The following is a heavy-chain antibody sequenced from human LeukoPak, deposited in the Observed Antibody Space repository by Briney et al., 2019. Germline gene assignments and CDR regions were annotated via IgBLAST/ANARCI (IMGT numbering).Heavy chain of an antibody. V-gene: IGHV3-23*01. CDR2: ISGSGGST. D-gene: IGHD3-22*01. J-gene: IGHJ4*02. CDR3: ASLPFTYYYDSSGYPDY. Sequence: GGSLRLSCAASGFTFSSYAMSWVRQAPGKGLEWVSAISGSGGSTYYADSVKGRFTISRDNSKNTLYLQIKSLRAEDTAVYYCASLPFTYYYDSSGYPDYWGQGTLVTVSS. CDR1: GFTFSSYA.